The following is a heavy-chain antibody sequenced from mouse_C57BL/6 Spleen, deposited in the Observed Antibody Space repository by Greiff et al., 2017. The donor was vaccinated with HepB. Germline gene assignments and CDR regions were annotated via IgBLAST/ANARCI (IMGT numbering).Heavy chain of an antibody. D-gene: IGHD4-1*01. CDR2: IDPSDSYT. CDR1: GYTFTSYW. J-gene: IGHJ3*01. CDR3: ARLSNWDEKAWFAY. Sequence: QVHVKQPGAELVMPGASVKLSCKASGYTFTSYWMHWVKQRPGQGLEWIGEIDPSDSYTNYNQKFKGKSTLTVDKSSSTAYMQLSSLTSEDSAVYYCARLSNWDEKAWFAYWGQGTLVTVSA. V-gene: IGHV1-69*01.